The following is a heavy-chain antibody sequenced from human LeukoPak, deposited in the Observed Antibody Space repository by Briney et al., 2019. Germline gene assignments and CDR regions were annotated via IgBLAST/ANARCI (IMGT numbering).Heavy chain of an antibody. D-gene: IGHD3-10*01. CDR3: AKDRPKDYTSGSPLGSWFDP. Sequence: PGGSLRLSCAASGFTFSTYAMTWVRQAPGKGLEWVSTISGSGDTTYYADSVRGRFTISRDNSKNTLYLQMNSLRAEDTAIYYCAKDRPKDYTSGSPLGSWFDPWGQGTLVTVSS. V-gene: IGHV3-23*01. J-gene: IGHJ5*02. CDR2: ISGSGDTT. CDR1: GFTFSTYA.